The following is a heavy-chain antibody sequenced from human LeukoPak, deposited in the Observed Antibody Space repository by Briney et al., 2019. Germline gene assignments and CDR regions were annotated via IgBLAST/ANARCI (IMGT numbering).Heavy chain of an antibody. J-gene: IGHJ4*02. CDR2: ISSSSTYI. V-gene: IGHV3-21*01. Sequence: KPGGSLRLSCAASGFTFSSYSINWVRQAPGKGLEWVSSISSSSTYIYYADAVKGLFTIYRENAKNSLDLEMNTLRAEDTAVYYCARDSYYCRGGSCYSSKGIHEYWGQGTLVTVSS. CDR1: GFTFSSYS. D-gene: IGHD2-15*01. CDR3: ARDSYYCRGGSCYSSKGIHEY.